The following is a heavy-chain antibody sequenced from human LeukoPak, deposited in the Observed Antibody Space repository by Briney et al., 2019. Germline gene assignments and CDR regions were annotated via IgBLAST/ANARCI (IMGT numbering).Heavy chain of an antibody. V-gene: IGHV3-30*04. CDR1: GFTFSTYT. J-gene: IGHJ4*02. CDR2: ISYDGSNK. D-gene: IGHD2-21*02. Sequence: GGSLRLSCVASGFTFSTYTMNWIRQAPGKGLEWVAVISYDGSNKYYADSVKGRFTISRDNSKNTLYLQMNSLRAEDTAVYYCARDPCGGDCYTDYWGQGTLVTVSS. CDR3: ARDPCGGDCYTDY.